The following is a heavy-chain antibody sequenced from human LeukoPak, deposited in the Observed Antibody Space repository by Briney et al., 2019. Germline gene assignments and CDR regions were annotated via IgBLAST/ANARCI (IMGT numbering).Heavy chain of an antibody. CDR3: ARDMWGTFDY. D-gene: IGHD7-27*01. Sequence: GGSLRLSCAPSGFTFSVFWMHWVRQAPGTGPVWVSRISPDGSTTNYADSVKGRFTIPRDNAKNTLYLQISGLRAEDTAVYYCARDMWGTFDYWGQGTLVTLSS. V-gene: IGHV3-74*01. CDR1: GFTFSVFW. J-gene: IGHJ4*02. CDR2: ISPDGSTT.